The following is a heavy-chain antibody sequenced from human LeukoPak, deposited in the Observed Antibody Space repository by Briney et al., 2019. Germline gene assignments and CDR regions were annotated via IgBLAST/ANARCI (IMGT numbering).Heavy chain of an antibody. Sequence: PSETLSLTCTVSGGSISSSSYYWGWIRQPPGKGLEWIGSIYYSGSTYYNPSLKSRVTISVDTSKNQFSLKLSSVTAADTAVYYCTGAAAGTPGWLDYWGQGTLVTVSS. D-gene: IGHD6-13*01. CDR2: IYYSGST. V-gene: IGHV4-39*01. CDR3: TGAAAGTPGWLDY. CDR1: GGSISSSSYY. J-gene: IGHJ4*02.